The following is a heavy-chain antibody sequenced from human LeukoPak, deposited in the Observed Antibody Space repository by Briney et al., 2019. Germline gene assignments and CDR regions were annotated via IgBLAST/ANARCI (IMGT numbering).Heavy chain of an antibody. CDR2: INTDSSAI. CDR3: ARDLRTVAHYYYGMDV. V-gene: IGHV3-48*02. CDR1: GFTFSSYS. J-gene: IGHJ6*02. D-gene: IGHD6-19*01. Sequence: GGSLRLSCAASGFTFSSYSMSWVRQAPGKGLEWISHINTDSSAIYYADSVRGRFTISRDNAKNSLCLQINSLRDEDTAVYYCARDLRTVAHYYYGMDVWGQGTTVTVSS.